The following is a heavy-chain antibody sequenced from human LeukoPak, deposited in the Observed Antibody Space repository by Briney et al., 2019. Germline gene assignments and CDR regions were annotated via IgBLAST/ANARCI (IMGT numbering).Heavy chain of an antibody. V-gene: IGHV1-3*01. D-gene: IGHD2-2*01. CDR3: ARVGAYCSSTSCYLELDAFDI. CDR2: INAGNGNT. CDR1: GYTFTSYA. Sequence: ASVKVSCKASGYTFTSYAMHWVRQAPGQRLEWMGWINAGNGNTKYSQKFQGRVTITRDTSASTAYMELSSLRSEDTVVYYCARVGAYCSSTSCYLELDAFDIWGQGTMVTVSS. J-gene: IGHJ3*02.